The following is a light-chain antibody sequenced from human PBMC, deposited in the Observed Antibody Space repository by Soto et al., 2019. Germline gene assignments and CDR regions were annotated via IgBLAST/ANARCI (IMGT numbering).Light chain of an antibody. CDR2: EVS. CDR3: SSFTTSSTWV. J-gene: IGLJ3*02. V-gene: IGLV2-14*01. Sequence: QSALTQPASVSGSPGQSVTISCTGTSSDVGGYNYVSWFQQYPGKAPKLMIYEVSNRPSGVSNRFSGSKSGNTASLTISGLPAEDDADYFCSSFTTSSTWVFGGGTKLTVL. CDR1: SSDVGGYNY.